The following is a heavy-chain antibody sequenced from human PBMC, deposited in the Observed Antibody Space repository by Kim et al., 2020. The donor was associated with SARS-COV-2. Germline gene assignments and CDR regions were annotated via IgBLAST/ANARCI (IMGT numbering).Heavy chain of an antibody. J-gene: IGHJ6*02. Sequence: GGSLRLSCAASGFTFSACAMGWVRQAPGKGLQWVSSISHSGTDTYYADSVRGRFTISRDYSRDTLYLQMNSLRIEDTAVYFCAKDIYDYSGMDVWGQGTTVTVS. V-gene: IGHV3-23*01. CDR2: ISHSGTDT. CDR1: GFTFSACA. CDR3: AKDIYDYSGMDV.